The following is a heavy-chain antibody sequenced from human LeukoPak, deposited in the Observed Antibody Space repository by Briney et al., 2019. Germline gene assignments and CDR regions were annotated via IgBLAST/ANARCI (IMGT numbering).Heavy chain of an antibody. D-gene: IGHD3-3*01. V-gene: IGHV3-48*01. Sequence: PGGSLRLSCAASGFTFSSYSMNWVRQAPGKGLEWVSYISSSSSTIYYADSVKGRFTISRDNAKNSLYLQMNSLRAGDTAVYYCARAPYDFWSGLDAFDIWGQGTMVTVSS. CDR2: ISSSSSTI. CDR1: GFTFSSYS. CDR3: ARAPYDFWSGLDAFDI. J-gene: IGHJ3*02.